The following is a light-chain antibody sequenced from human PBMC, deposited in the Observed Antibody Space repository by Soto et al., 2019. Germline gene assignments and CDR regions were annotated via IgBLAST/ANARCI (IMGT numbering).Light chain of an antibody. CDR1: QDISTR. J-gene: IGKJ5*01. CDR2: AAS. Sequence: DIQITQSPSSVSASVGDRVTITCRAGQDISTRLAWYQPKPGKATKLLIYAASSLFTGVPSRFSGSGSGTDLTLTISSLQPEDFATYDCQQADSLLLVTFGQGTRLEIK. CDR3: QQADSLLLVT. V-gene: IGKV1-12*01.